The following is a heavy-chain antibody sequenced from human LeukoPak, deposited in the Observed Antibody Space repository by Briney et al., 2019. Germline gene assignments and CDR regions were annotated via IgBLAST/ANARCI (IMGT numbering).Heavy chain of an antibody. CDR1: GGSISSSSYY. Sequence: PSETLSLTCTVSGGSISSSSYYWGWIRQPPGKGLEWIGSIYYSGSTYYNPSLKSRVSISIDTSKNQLSLKLSSVTAADTAVYYCARAKKSVAGFFDYWGQGSLVIVSS. J-gene: IGHJ4*02. V-gene: IGHV4-39*07. CDR3: ARAKKSVAGFFDY. CDR2: IYYSGST. D-gene: IGHD6-19*01.